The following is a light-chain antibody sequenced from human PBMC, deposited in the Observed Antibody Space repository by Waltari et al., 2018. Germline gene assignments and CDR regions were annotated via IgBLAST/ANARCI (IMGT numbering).Light chain of an antibody. CDR2: FDS. CDR3: QVWDTSADHLVV. Sequence: SYVLPQPPSVSVAPGKTASITCGGNNIGAKSVNWYQQKPGQAPILLIYFDSDRPSGIPDRFSGSNSGHTATLTISRVEAGDEAAYYCQVWDTSADHLVVFGGGTNLTVV. V-gene: IGLV3-21*04. CDR1: NIGAKS. J-gene: IGLJ2*01.